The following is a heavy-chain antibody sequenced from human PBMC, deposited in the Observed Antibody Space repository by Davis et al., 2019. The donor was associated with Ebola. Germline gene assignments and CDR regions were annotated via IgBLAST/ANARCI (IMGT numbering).Heavy chain of an antibody. CDR3: AKFQRGSGSYYVDY. V-gene: IGHV3-23*01. D-gene: IGHD3-10*01. CDR1: GFTFSSYA. Sequence: GESLKISCAASGFTFSSYAMSWVRQAPGKGLEWVSAISGSGGSTYYADSVKGRFTISRDNSKNTLYLQMNSLRAEDTAVYYCAKFQRGSGSYYVDYWGQGTLVTVSS. CDR2: ISGSGGST. J-gene: IGHJ4*02.